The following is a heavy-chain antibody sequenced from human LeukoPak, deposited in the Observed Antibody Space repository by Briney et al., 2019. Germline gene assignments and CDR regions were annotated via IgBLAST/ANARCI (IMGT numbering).Heavy chain of an antibody. V-gene: IGHV4-59*01. J-gene: IGHJ3*01. CDR1: GGSISSYY. CDR2: VYYSGNT. D-gene: IGHD6-13*01. Sequence: SETLSLTCTVSGGSISSYYWSWIRQPPGKGLEWIGYVYYSGNTNYNPSLKSRVTISVDTSKNQFSLKLSSVTAADTAVYYCAREAGSSSWYDSWGQGTMVTVSS. CDR3: AREAGSSSWYDS.